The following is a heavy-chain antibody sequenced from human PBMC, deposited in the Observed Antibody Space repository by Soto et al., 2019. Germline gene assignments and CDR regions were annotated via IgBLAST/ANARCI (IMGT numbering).Heavy chain of an antibody. D-gene: IGHD2-15*01. Sequence: QVQLQESGPGLVKPSQTLSLTCTVSGGSISSGGYYWSWIRQHPGNGLEWIGYIYYSGSTYYNPPLQSRVTISVDTSKNQFSLTLSSVTAADTAVYYCARDTSGYCSGGSCYHWFDPWGQGTLVTVSS. J-gene: IGHJ5*02. CDR2: IYYSGST. V-gene: IGHV4-31*03. CDR1: GGSISSGGYY. CDR3: ARDTSGYCSGGSCYHWFDP.